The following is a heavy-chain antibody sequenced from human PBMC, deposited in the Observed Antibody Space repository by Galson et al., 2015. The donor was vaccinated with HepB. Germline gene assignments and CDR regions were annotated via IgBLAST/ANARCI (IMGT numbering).Heavy chain of an antibody. V-gene: IGHV3-15*01. D-gene: IGHD1-26*01. J-gene: IGHJ3*02. CDR2: IKSKTDGGTT. CDR1: GFTFSNAW. CDR3: TNHVYDDLSIVGADDAFDI. Sequence: SLRLSCAASGFTFSNAWMSWVRQAPGKGLEWVGRIKSKTDGGTTDYAAPVKGRFTVSRDDSKNTLYLQMNSLKTEDTVVYYCTNHVYDDLSIVGADDAFDIWGHGTMVTVSS.